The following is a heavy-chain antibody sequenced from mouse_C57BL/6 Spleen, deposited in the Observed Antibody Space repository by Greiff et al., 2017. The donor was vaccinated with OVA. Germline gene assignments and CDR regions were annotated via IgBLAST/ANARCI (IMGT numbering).Heavy chain of an antibody. CDR2: ISDGGSYT. CDR1: GFTFSSYA. D-gene: IGHD1-1*01. CDR3: ARDPDYGSSWYFDV. Sequence: EVNLVESGGGLVKPGGSLKLSCAASGFTFSSYAMSWVRQTPEKRLEWVATISDGGSYTYYPDNVKGRFTISRDNAKNNLYLQMSHLKSEDTAMYYCARDPDYGSSWYFDVWGTGTTVTVSS. J-gene: IGHJ1*03. V-gene: IGHV5-4*01.